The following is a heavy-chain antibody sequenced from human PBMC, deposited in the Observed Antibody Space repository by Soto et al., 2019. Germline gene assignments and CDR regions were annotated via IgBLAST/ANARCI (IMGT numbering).Heavy chain of an antibody. Sequence: SETLSLTCTVSGGSISSSSYHWGWIRQPPGKGLDWIGSIYYSGSTYYHPSLKSRVTISVDTSKNQFSLKLSSVTAADTAVYYSAGRPYSSPSWAPSPQGSYYLDYWGQGTLVTVSS. D-gene: IGHD6-6*01. CDR2: IYYSGST. V-gene: IGHV4-39*01. CDR1: GGSISSSSYH. CDR3: AGRPYSSPSWAPSPQGSYYLDY. J-gene: IGHJ4*02.